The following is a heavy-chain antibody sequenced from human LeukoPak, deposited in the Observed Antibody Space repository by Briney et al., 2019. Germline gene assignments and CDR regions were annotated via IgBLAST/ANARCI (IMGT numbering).Heavy chain of an antibody. D-gene: IGHD3-22*01. Sequence: PSETLSLTCSVPGDSISRSDSYWDWIRQPPGKGLEWIGTIYYSGRTYYSPSLNSRVTMSVDTSSNQFSLNLRSVTAADTAVYYCARRRYYDGSGYLEWGQGTLLSVSS. CDR1: GDSISRSDSY. J-gene: IGHJ1*01. CDR3: ARRRYYDGSGYLE. CDR2: IYYSGRT. V-gene: IGHV4-39*01.